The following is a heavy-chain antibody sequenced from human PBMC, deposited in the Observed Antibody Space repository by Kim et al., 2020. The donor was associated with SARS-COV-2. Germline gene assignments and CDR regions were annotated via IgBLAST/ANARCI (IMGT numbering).Heavy chain of an antibody. J-gene: IGHJ5*02. CDR2: IIPIFGTA. CDR3: ARHGGNTPDNWFDP. Sequence: SVKVSCKASGGTFSSYAISWVRQAPGQGLEWMGGIIPIFGTANYAQKFQGRVTITADDSTSTAYMELSSLRSEDTAVYYCARHGGNTPDNWFDPWGQGTLVTVSS. CDR1: GGTFSSYA. V-gene: IGHV1-69*13. D-gene: IGHD3-10*01.